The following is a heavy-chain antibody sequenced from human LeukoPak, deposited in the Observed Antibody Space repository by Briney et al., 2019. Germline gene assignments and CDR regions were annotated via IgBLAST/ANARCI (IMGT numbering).Heavy chain of an antibody. V-gene: IGHV4-34*01. CDR3: ARVAAPQRTYWYFDL. CDR2: INHSGDT. Sequence: PSETLSLTCAVYGGSFSGYYWSWIRQPPGEGLEWIGEINHSGDTKYNPSLKGRVTILVDTSKNQFSLKLTSVTAADTAVYFCARVAAPQRTYWYFDLWGRGALVPVSS. J-gene: IGHJ2*01. CDR1: GGSFSGYY. D-gene: IGHD6-6*01.